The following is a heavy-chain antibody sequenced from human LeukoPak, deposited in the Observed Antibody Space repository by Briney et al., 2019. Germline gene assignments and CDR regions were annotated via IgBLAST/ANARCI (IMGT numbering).Heavy chain of an antibody. CDR1: GYTFTGYY. V-gene: IGHV1-2*02. CDR2: INPNSGGT. CDR3: ARDLVHHRLLATNYNWFDP. Sequence: GASVKVSCKSSGYTFTGYYMHWVRQAPGQGLEWMGWINPNSGGTNYAQKFQGRVTMTRDTSISTAYMELCSLRSDDTAVYYCARDLVHHRLLATNYNWFDPWGQGTLVTVSS. D-gene: IGHD2-8*01. J-gene: IGHJ5*02.